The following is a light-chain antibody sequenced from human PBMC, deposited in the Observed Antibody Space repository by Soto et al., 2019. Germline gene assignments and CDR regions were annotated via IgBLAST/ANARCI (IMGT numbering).Light chain of an antibody. V-gene: IGKV3-20*01. CDR3: QQYGRSPFT. Sequence: DIVLTQSPGTLSLSPGERATLSCRASQRLTNNFLACYQQKSGLAPRLLIHGASTMASGVPDRFRGGGSGTDFVLTISRREPEDFAVYYCQQYGRSPFTFGQGTKLQIK. CDR2: GAS. CDR1: QRLTNNF. J-gene: IGKJ2*01.